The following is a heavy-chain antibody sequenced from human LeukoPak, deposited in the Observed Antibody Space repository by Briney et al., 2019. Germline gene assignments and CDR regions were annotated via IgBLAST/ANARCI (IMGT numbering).Heavy chain of an antibody. CDR2: IKTSGGTT. Sequence: GGSLRLSCAASGFTFSSYWMTWVRQAPGKGLEWVGLIKTSGGTTDYAAPVKGRFTISKDDSINTVYLQMNSLKIEDTAVYYCIVGVSNDIYPFDYWGQGTLVTVSS. J-gene: IGHJ4*02. CDR1: GFTFSSYW. V-gene: IGHV3-15*01. D-gene: IGHD2-8*01. CDR3: IVGVSNDIYPFDY.